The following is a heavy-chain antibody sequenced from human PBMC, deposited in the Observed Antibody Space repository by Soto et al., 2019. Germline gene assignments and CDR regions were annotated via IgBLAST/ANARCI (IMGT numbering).Heavy chain of an antibody. CDR2: MNPNSGNT. CDR1: GYIFTSYD. Sequence: QVQLVQSGAEVKKPGASVKVSCKASGYIFTSYDINWVRQATGQGLEWMGWMNPNSGNTGYAQKCQGRVTMTRNTSISTAYMELSSLRSEDTAVYYCARGALDTVVVVAATPGWFDPWGQGTLVTVSS. CDR3: ARGALDTVVVVAATPGWFDP. J-gene: IGHJ5*02. V-gene: IGHV1-8*01. D-gene: IGHD2-15*01.